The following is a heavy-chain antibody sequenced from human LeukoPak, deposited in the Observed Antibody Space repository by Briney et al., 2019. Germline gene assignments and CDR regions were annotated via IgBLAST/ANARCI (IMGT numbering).Heavy chain of an antibody. D-gene: IGHD6-19*01. J-gene: IGHJ3*02. CDR3: ARQWVPVAGSYDFDI. CDR2: IYYSGST. Sequence: SETLSLTCTVSGGSISSSSYYWGWIRQPPGKGLEWIGSIYYSGSTYYNPSLKSRVTISVDTSKNQFSLKLSSVTAADTAVYYCARQWVPVAGSYDFDIWGQGTMVTVSS. CDR1: GGSISSSSYY. V-gene: IGHV4-39*01.